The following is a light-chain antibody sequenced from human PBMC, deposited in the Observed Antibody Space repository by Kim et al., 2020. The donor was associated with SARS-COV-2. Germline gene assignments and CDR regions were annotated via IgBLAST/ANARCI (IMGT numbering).Light chain of an antibody. V-gene: IGKV3-15*01. CDR3: QQYNDWPPTYT. Sequence: SPWDTATLSCRASESISSNLAWYQQKPGQAPRLLIQNAATRATGIPARIRGSGFATEFTLTISSLQSEDFAVYYCQQYNDWPPTYTFGQGTKLEIK. J-gene: IGKJ2*01. CDR2: NAA. CDR1: ESISSN.